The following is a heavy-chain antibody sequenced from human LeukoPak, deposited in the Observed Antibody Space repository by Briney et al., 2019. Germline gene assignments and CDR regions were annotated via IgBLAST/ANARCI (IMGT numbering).Heavy chain of an antibody. CDR2: ISSSSSYI. CDR3: TRDGLGARYCSSTSCPIGY. J-gene: IGHJ4*02. CDR1: GFTFSSYS. D-gene: IGHD2-2*01. Sequence: PGGSLRLSCAASGFTFSSYSMNWVRQAPGKGLEWVSSISSSSSYIYYADSVKGRFTISRDNAKNSLYLQMNSLRAEDTAVYYCTRDGLGARYCSSTSCPIGYWGQGTLVTVSS. V-gene: IGHV3-21*01.